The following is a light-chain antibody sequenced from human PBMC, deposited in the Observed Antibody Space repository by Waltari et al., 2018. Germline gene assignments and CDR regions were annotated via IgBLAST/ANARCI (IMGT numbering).Light chain of an antibody. J-gene: IGLJ2*01. V-gene: IGLV1-44*01. CDR2: TNN. CDR3: AAWDDSLNGPV. Sequence: QSVLTQPPSASGTPGQWVTISCSGSSSNIGSNTVNWYQQLPGTAPKLLLYTNNQRPSGVPDRFSGSKSGTSASLAISGLQSEDEADYYCAAWDDSLNGPVFGGGTKLTVL. CDR1: SSNIGSNT.